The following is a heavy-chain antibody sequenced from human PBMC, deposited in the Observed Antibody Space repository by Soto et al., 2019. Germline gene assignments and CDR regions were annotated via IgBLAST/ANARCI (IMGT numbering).Heavy chain of an antibody. D-gene: IGHD1-1*01. Sequence: CLRLSCAASGFTFSSDGMHWVRQAPGRGLVWVAVIWYDGSNKYYADSVKGRFTISRDNSKNTLYLQMNSLRAEDTAVYYXXXPXSQXXVGTLDYWGQGTLVTVSS. J-gene: IGHJ4*02. V-gene: IGHV3-33*01. CDR1: GFTFSSDG. CDR2: IWYDGSNK. CDR3: XXPXSQXXVGTLDY.